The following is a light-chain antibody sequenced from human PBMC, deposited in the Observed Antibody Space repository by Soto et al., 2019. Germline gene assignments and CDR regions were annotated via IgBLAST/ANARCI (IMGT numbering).Light chain of an antibody. J-gene: IGLJ2*01. CDR3: SSYTAITTTRV. CDR1: SSDVGGYNY. V-gene: IGLV2-14*03. Sequence: QSALTQPASVSGSPGQSITISCTGTSSDVGGYNYVSWYQQHPGKAPQLMSYDVSSRPSGVSHRFSGSKSGTTASLTISGLQAEDEDYYFCSSYTAITTTRVFGGGTKLTVL. CDR2: DVS.